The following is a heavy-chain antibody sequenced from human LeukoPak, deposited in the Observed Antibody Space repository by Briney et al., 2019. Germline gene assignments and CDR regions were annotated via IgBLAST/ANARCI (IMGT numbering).Heavy chain of an antibody. CDR2: ISGSGGST. D-gene: IGHD6-13*01. Sequence: QPGGSLRLSCAASGFTFSSYAMSWVRQARGKGLEWVSAISGSGGSTYYADSVKGRFTISRDNSKNTLYLQMNSLRAEDTAVYYCAKDHTSSSWYPWFWFDPWGQGTLVTVSS. CDR3: AKDHTSSSWYPWFWFDP. V-gene: IGHV3-23*01. CDR1: GFTFSSYA. J-gene: IGHJ5*02.